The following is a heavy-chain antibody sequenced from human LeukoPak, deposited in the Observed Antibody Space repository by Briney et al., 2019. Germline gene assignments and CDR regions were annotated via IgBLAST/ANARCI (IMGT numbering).Heavy chain of an antibody. D-gene: IGHD5-18*01. J-gene: IGHJ6*03. Sequence: PGGSLRLSCAASGFTFSSYSMNWVRQAPGKGLEWVSYITFSSSIIYYADSVKGRFTISRDNAKNTLYLQMNSLRAEDTAVYYCARCGYSYANYYYYMDVWGKGTTVTLSS. CDR2: ITFSSSII. CDR3: ARCGYSYANYYYYMDV. V-gene: IGHV3-48*01. CDR1: GFTFSSYS.